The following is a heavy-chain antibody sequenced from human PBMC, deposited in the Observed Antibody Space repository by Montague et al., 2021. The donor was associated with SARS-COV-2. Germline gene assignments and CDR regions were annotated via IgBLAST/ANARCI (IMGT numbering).Heavy chain of an antibody. J-gene: IGHJ6*02. V-gene: IGHV4-31*03. CDR2: IYYSGST. CDR1: GGSISSGGYY. D-gene: IGHD5-12*01. Sequence: TLSLTCTVSGGSISSGGYYWSWIRQHPGKGLEWIGYIYYSGSTYYXXXLKSRVTISVDTSKNQFSLKLSSVTAADTAVYYCARVELDGGYDSVPLDVWGQGTTVTVSS. CDR3: ARVELDGGYDSVPLDV.